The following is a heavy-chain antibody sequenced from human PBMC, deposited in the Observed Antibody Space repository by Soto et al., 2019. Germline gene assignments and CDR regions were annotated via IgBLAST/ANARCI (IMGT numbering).Heavy chain of an antibody. Sequence: GESLKISCAASGFTFSSYAMSWVRQAPGKGLEWVSAISGSGGSTYYADSVKGRFTISRDNSKNTLYLQMNSLRAEDTAVYYCAKDRVDCSGGSCYSLSEYFQHWGQGTLVTVSS. D-gene: IGHD2-15*01. CDR3: AKDRVDCSGGSCYSLSEYFQH. CDR2: ISGSGGST. CDR1: GFTFSSYA. J-gene: IGHJ1*01. V-gene: IGHV3-23*01.